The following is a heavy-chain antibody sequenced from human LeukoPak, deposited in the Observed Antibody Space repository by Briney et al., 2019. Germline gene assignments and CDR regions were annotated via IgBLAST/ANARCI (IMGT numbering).Heavy chain of an antibody. CDR2: ISAYNGNT. CDR3: ARGFVDYRSGYYRRDWFDP. V-gene: IGHV1-18*01. Sequence: ASVKVSCKASGYTFTSYGISWVRQAPGQGLEWMGWISAYNGNTNYAQKLQGRVTMTTDTSTSTAYMELRSLRSDDTAVYYCARGFVDYRSGYYRRDWFDPWGQGTLVTVSS. J-gene: IGHJ5*02. D-gene: IGHD3-3*01. CDR1: GYTFTSYG.